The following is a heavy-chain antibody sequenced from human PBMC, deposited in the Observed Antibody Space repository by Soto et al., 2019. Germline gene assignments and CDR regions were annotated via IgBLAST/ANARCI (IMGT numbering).Heavy chain of an antibody. J-gene: IGHJ4*02. CDR3: VKDYRKSSPA. CDR2: ISSSGRST. D-gene: IGHD3-16*02. V-gene: IGHV3-23*01. Sequence: GGSLRLSCAASGFNFYTYVMSWVRQAPGKGLEWVSGISSSGRSTYYADSVRGRFTISRDNSKDTLYLQMNSLRADDTAVYFCVKDYRKSSPAWGQGTLVTVSS. CDR1: GFNFYTYV.